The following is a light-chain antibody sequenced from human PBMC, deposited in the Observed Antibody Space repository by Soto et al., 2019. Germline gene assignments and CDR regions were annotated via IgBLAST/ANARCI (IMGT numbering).Light chain of an antibody. V-gene: IGKV3D-20*01. CDR3: QQYGSSIT. J-gene: IGKJ5*01. CDR1: QSVSSSY. CDR2: DAS. Sequence: DIQTTQCPPSLSFSPRDRATLHCGASQSVSSSYLAWYQQKPSLAPRLLIYDASSRATGIPDRFSGSGSGTDFTLTISRLEPEDFAVYYCQQYGSSITFGQGTRLEIK.